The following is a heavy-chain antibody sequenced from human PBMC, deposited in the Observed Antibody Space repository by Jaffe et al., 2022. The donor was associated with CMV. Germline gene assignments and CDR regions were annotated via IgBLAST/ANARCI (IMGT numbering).Heavy chain of an antibody. CDR2: ISAYNGNT. CDR3: ARDLGYDSGSYYFDY. CDR1: GYTFTYYG. J-gene: IGHJ4*02. Sequence: QVQLVQSGAEVKKPGASVKVSCKASGYTFTYYGISWVRQAPGQGLEWMGWISAYNGNTKVAQELQGRVTMTTDTSTSTAYMELTSLRSDDTAVYYCARDLGYDSGSYYFDYWGQGTLVTISS. D-gene: IGHD3-10*01. V-gene: IGHV1-18*01.